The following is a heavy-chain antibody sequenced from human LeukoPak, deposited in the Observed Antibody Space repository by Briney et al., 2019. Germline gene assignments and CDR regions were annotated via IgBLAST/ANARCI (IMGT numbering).Heavy chain of an antibody. J-gene: IGHJ6*02. CDR1: GGSISSYY. D-gene: IGHD3-10*01. Sequence: SETLSLTCTVSGGSISSYYWSWIRQPPGKGLEWIGYIYYSGSTNYNPSLKSRVTISVDTPKNQFSLKLSSVTAADTAVYYCARSLLWFGELSDDYYGMDVWGQGTTVTVSS. CDR2: IYYSGST. CDR3: ARSLLWFGELSDDYYGMDV. V-gene: IGHV4-59*01.